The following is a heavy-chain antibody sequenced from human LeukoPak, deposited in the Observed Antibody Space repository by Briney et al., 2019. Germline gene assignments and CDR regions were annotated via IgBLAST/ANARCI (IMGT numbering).Heavy chain of an antibody. CDR3: ARDRDGKDY. CDR1: GFTFSTYW. Sequence: PGGSLRRSCAASGFTFSTYWMSWVRQAPGKGLEWVANTNPDGSDKYYADSLKGRFTISRDNAKNSLYLQMNSLTAEDTAMYYCARDRDGKDYWGQGTLVTVSS. V-gene: IGHV3-7*03. CDR2: TNPDGSDK. J-gene: IGHJ4*02. D-gene: IGHD1-1*01.